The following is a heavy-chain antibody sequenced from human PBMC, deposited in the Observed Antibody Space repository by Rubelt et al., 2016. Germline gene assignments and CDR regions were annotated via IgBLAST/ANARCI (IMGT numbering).Heavy chain of an antibody. J-gene: IGHJ3*02. CDR1: GGSMTSNSW. V-gene: IGHV4-4*02. D-gene: IGHD5-18*01. CDR3: VGTYSYGYSRHAFDI. Sequence: VQVRESGPGLVKPWGTLSLTCTVSGGSMTSNSWWSWVRQPPGKGLEWIGEIYHSGSTNYKQSLKSRVIMSADKTKNQFSLKKTSVTAADAAVYYCVGTYSYGYSRHAFDIWGRGTMVTVSS. CDR2: IYHSGST.